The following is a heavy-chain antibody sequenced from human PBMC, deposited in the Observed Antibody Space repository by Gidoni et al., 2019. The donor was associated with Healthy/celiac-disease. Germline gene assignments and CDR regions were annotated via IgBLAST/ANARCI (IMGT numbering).Heavy chain of an antibody. CDR3: ARLEWERGTVGGGMDV. J-gene: IGHJ6*02. CDR2: ISSSSSYI. D-gene: IGHD1-26*01. V-gene: IGHV3-21*01. Sequence: EVQLVEAGGGLVKPGGSLRLSCAASGFTFSSYSMNWVRQAPGKGLEWVSSISSSSSYIYYADSVKGRFTISRDNAKNSLYLQMNSLRAEDTAVYYCARLEWERGTVGGGMDVWGQGTTVTVSS. CDR1: GFTFSSYS.